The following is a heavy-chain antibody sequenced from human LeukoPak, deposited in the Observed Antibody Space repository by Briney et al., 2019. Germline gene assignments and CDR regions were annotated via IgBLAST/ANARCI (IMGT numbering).Heavy chain of an antibody. V-gene: IGHV3-49*04. Sequence: GRSLRLSCTASGFTFGDYAMSWVRQAPGKGLEWVGFIRSKAYGGTTEYAASVKGRFTISRDDSKSIAYLQMNSLITEDTAVYYCATHTAANWFDPWGQGTLVTVSS. D-gene: IGHD6-13*01. CDR2: IRSKAYGGTT. CDR3: ATHTAANWFDP. J-gene: IGHJ5*02. CDR1: GFTFGDYA.